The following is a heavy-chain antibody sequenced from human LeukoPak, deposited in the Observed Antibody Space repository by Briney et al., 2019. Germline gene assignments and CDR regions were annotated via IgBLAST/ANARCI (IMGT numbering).Heavy chain of an antibody. D-gene: IGHD6-19*01. J-gene: IGHJ6*02. CDR1: GFTFSDYY. CDR3: ARARGSSGPRHYYYGMDV. CDR2: ISSSGSTI. Sequence: GGSLRLSCAASGFTFSDYYKSWIRQAPGKGLEWVSYISSSGSTIYYADSVKGRFTISRDNAKNSLYLQMNSLRAEDTAVYYCARARGSSGPRHYYYGMDVWGQGTTVPVSS. V-gene: IGHV3-11*01.